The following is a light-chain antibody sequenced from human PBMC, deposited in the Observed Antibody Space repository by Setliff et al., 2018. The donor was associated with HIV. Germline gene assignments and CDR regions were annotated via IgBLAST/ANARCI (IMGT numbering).Light chain of an antibody. CDR2: VDN. J-gene: IGLJ1*01. CDR3: QVWDSSSDHHV. Sequence: SYELTQPPSVSVAPGKTARITCGGNNIGSKSVHWYQQKPGQAPVLVVYVDNDRPSGLPERFSGSNSGNTATLTISRVEAGDEADYYCQVWDSSSDHHVFGTGTKVTVL. CDR1: NIGSKS. V-gene: IGLV3-21*03.